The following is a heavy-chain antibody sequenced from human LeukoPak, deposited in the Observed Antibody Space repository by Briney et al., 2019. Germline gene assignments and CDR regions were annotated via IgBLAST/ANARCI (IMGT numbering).Heavy chain of an antibody. Sequence: GGSLRLSCAASGFTFTSYSMNWVRQAPGKGLEWVSSISSSSNYIYYADSVKGRFTISRDNAKNSLYLQMNSLRAEDTAVYYCARDLYGDYAGDYWGQGTLVTVSS. V-gene: IGHV3-21*01. CDR1: GFTFTSYS. CDR3: ARDLYGDYAGDY. CDR2: ISSSSNYI. J-gene: IGHJ4*02. D-gene: IGHD4-17*01.